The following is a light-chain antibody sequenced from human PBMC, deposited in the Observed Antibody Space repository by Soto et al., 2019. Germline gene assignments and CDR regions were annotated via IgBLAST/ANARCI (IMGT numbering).Light chain of an antibody. Sequence: EIVLTQSPGNLSLSPGERATLSCRASQSVSSSNLAWYQQKPGQAPRLLIYGASSRATGIPDRFSGSGSGTDFTLTISRLEPEDFAVYSCQHYGSSLWTFGQGTKVEIK. J-gene: IGKJ1*01. CDR3: QHYGSSLWT. CDR1: QSVSSSN. CDR2: GAS. V-gene: IGKV3-20*01.